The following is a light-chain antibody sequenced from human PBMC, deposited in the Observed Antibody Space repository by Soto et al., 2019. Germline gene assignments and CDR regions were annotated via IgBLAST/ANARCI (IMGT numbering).Light chain of an antibody. Sequence: DIPMTQSPSTLSASVGDIVTITCRASQNINTWLAWYQQEPGEPPKLLIFKASRLQSGVPTRFRGGGSGTRFTLAISGLEPDDLATEFCRQSSNHVWTFGQGTQGEI. CDR2: KAS. V-gene: IGKV1-5*03. CDR1: QNINTW. J-gene: IGKJ1*01. CDR3: RQSSNHVWT.